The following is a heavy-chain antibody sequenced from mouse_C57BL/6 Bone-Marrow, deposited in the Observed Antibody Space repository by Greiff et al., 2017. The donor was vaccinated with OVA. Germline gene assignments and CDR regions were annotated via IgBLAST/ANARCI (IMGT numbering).Heavy chain of an antibody. V-gene: IGHV1-54*01. D-gene: IGHD1-1*01. J-gene: IGHJ2*01. CDR3: ARTLYGSLDY. Sequence: VQLVESGAELVRPGTSVKVSCKASGYAFTNYLIEWVKQRPGQGLEWIGVINPGSGGTNYNEKFKGKATLTADKSSSTAYMQLSSLTSEDAAVYFCARTLYGSLDYWGQGTTLTVSS. CDR2: INPGSGGT. CDR1: GYAFTNYL.